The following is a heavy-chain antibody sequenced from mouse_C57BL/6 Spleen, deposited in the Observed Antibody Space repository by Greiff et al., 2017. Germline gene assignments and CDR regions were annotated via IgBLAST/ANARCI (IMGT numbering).Heavy chain of an antibody. CDR3: AIYDYHWYFDV. CDR1: GYSITSGYY. Sequence: EVQRVESGPGLVKPSQSLSLTCSVTGYSITSGYYWNWIRQFPGNKLEWMGYISYDGSNNYNPSLKNRISITRDTSKNQFFLKLNSVTTEDTATYYCAIYDYHWYFDVWGTGTTVTVSS. CDR2: ISYDGSN. V-gene: IGHV3-6*01. J-gene: IGHJ1*03. D-gene: IGHD2-4*01.